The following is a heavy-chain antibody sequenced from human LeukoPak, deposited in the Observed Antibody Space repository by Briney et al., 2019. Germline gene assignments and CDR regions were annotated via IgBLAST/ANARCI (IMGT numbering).Heavy chain of an antibody. J-gene: IGHJ3*02. CDR3: ARVGSSGNDYSSFDN. V-gene: IGHV3-53*04. CDR1: GFTVSSYF. D-gene: IGHD5-12*01. Sequence: GGSLRLSCAASGFTVSSYFMSWVRQAPGKGLEWVSVIHSGGSTLYADSVKGRFTISRHNSKNTLYLQVNSLRAEDTAVYFCARVGSSGNDYSSFDNWGQGTMVTVSS. CDR2: IHSGGST.